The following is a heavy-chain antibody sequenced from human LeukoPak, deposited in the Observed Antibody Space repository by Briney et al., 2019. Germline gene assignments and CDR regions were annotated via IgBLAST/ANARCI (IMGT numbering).Heavy chain of an antibody. CDR2: INHSGST. J-gene: IGHJ5*02. D-gene: IGHD6-6*01. CDR3: ARELGARPPHWFDP. V-gene: IGHV4-34*01. Sequence: KTSETLSLTCAVYGGSFSGYYWSWIRQPPGKGLEWIGEINHSGSTNYNPPLKSRVTISVDTSKNQFSLKLSSVTAADTAVYYCARELGARPPHWFDPWGQGTLVTVSS. CDR1: GGSFSGYY.